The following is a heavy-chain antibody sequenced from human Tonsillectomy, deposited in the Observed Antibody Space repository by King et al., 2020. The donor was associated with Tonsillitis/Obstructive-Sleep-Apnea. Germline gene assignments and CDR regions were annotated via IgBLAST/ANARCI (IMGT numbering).Heavy chain of an antibody. CDR3: ARVKSIAALTRDYYYYMDV. D-gene: IGHD6-6*01. CDR2: IIPIFGTA. V-gene: IGHV1-69*01. J-gene: IGHJ6*03. Sequence: QLVQSGAEVKKPGSSVKVSCEASGGTFSSYAISWVRQAPGQGLEWMGGIIPIFGTANYAQKFQGRVTITADESTSTAYMELSSLRSEDTAVYYCARVKSIAALTRDYYYYMDVWGKGTTVTVSS. CDR1: GGTFSSYA.